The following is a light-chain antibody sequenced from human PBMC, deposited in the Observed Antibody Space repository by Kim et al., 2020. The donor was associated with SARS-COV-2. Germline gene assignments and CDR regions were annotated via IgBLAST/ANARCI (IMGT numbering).Light chain of an antibody. V-gene: IGLV2-18*02. Sequence: GHSGPISCTGTSGDVGSYIRVSWYQQPPGTAPKLMIYEVSNRPSGVPDRFSGSKSGNTASLTISGLQAEDEADYYCSSYTSSSTWVFGGGTQLTVL. CDR2: EVS. CDR1: SGDVGSYIR. CDR3: SSYTSSSTWV. J-gene: IGLJ3*02.